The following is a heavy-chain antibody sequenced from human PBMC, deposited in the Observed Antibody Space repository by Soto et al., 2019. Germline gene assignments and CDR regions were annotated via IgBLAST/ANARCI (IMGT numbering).Heavy chain of an antibody. Sequence: EVQLVESGGGLVQPGGSLRLSCAASGFTFSSYWMTWVRQVPGKGLEWVARIKQDGSEKYYVDSVKGRFTISRDNAKNSLYLQMNSLRPEDTAVYYCARVATPISRNDHWGQGTLVTVSS. CDR2: IKQDGSEK. J-gene: IGHJ4*02. CDR3: ARVATPISRNDH. V-gene: IGHV3-7*03. D-gene: IGHD2-2*02. CDR1: GFTFSSYW.